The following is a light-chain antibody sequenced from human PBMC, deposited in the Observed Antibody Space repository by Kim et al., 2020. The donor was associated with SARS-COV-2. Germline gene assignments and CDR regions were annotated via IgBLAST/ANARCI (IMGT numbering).Light chain of an antibody. V-gene: IGLV2-14*03. CDR2: DVN. CDR3: CSYAGSSNWV. Sequence: GQSITISCTGTSNDVGGYNYVSWYQQHPDKAPKLIIYDVNNRPSGVSNRFSGSKSGNTASLTISGLRAEDEADYYCCSYAGSSNWVFGGGTQLT. CDR1: SNDVGGYNY. J-gene: IGLJ3*02.